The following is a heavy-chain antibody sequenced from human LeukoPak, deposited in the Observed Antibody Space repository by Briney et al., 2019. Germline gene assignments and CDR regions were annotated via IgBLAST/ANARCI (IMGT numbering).Heavy chain of an antibody. CDR3: ARGRIAVAGTKNYFDY. Sequence: PSETLSLTCAVYGGSFSSYYWSWIRQPPGKGLEWIGYIYYSGSTNYNPSLKSRVTISVDTSKNQFSLKLSSVTAADTAVYYCARGRIAVAGTKNYFDYWGQGTLVTVSS. CDR2: IYYSGST. CDR1: GGSFSSYY. V-gene: IGHV4-59*01. D-gene: IGHD6-19*01. J-gene: IGHJ4*02.